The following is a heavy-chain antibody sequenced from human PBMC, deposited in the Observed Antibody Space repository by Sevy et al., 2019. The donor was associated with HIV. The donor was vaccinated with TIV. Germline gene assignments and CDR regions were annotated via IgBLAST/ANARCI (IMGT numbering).Heavy chain of an antibody. CDR3: GREQGSWVVNSCFGGSINAFDI. Sequence: GGSLRLSCAASGFTFSDYAMHWVRLVPGKDLEWVSGISWNSGAIGYADSVKGRFTISRDNAKNSLHLQMNSLRVEDTALYYCGREQGSWVVNSCFGGSINAFDIWGQGTMVTVSS. J-gene: IGHJ3*02. D-gene: IGHD2-2*01. V-gene: IGHV3-9*01. CDR1: GFTFSDYA. CDR2: ISWNSGAI.